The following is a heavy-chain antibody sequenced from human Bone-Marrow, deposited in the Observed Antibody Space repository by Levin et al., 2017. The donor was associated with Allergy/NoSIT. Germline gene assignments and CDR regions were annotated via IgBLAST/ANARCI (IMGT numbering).Heavy chain of an antibody. D-gene: IGHD3-3*02. CDR3: ARPHSASYIFGFDV. CDR1: GFTFSNYG. J-gene: IGHJ3*01. V-gene: IGHV3-23*03. CDR2: IYGGSSSKT. Sequence: PGGSLRLSCAASGFTFSNYGMSWVRQAPGKGLECVSVIYGGSSSKTYYADSVKGRFTISRDNSKNTVYLQMNSLRAEDTAIYYCARPHSASYIFGFDVWGQGTMVTVSS.